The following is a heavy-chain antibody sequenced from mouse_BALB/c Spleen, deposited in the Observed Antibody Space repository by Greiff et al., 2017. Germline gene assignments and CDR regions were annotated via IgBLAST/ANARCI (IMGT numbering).Heavy chain of an antibody. V-gene: IGHV1-14*01. Sequence: EVQLQQSGPELVKPGASVKMSCKASGYTFTSYVMHWVKQKPGQGLEWIGYINPYNDGTKYNEKFKGKATLTSDKSSSTAYMELSSLTSEDSAVYYCARLERVYGTDLQGYAMDYWGQGTSVTVSS. J-gene: IGHJ4*01. CDR2: INPYNDGT. CDR3: ARLERVYGTDLQGYAMDY. CDR1: GYTFTSYV. D-gene: IGHD1-1*01.